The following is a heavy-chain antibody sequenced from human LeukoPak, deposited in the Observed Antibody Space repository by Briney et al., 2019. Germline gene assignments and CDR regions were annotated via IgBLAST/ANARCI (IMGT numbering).Heavy chain of an antibody. D-gene: IGHD6-6*01. CDR3: AKIEGSSSYYFDY. V-gene: IGHV3-30*02. CDR2: IWYDGSNK. Sequence: GGSLRLSCAASGFTFSRYAMHWVRQAPGKGLEGVAIIWYDGSNKNYVDSVKGRFTISRDNSKNTLYLQMSSLRTEDTAVYYCAKIEGSSSYYFDYWGQGTLVTVSS. CDR1: GFTFSRYA. J-gene: IGHJ4*02.